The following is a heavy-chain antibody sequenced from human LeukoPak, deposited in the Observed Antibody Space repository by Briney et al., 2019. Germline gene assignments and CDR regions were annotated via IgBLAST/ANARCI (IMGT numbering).Heavy chain of an antibody. CDR2: IYYSGST. CDR1: GGSISSYY. V-gene: IGHV4-59*08. Sequence: PSETLSLTCTVSGGSISSYYWSWIRQPPGKGLEWIGYIYYSGSTNYNPSLKSRVTISVDTSKNQFSLELSSVTAADTAVYYCARSLVDTAMVDYWAQETLVTVSS. J-gene: IGHJ4*02. D-gene: IGHD5-18*01. CDR3: ARSLVDTAMVDY.